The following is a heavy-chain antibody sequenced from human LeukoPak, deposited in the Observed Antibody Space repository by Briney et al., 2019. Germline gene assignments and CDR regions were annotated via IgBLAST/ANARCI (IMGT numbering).Heavy chain of an antibody. CDR2: IYYSGST. V-gene: IGHV4-39*01. Sequence: SETLSLTCTVSGGSISSSSYYWGWIRQPPGKGLEWIGSIYYSGSTYYNPSLKSRVTISVDTSKNQFSLKLSSVTAADTAVYYCARRRYYGSGTDYWGQGTLVTVSS. CDR3: ARRRYYGSGTDY. J-gene: IGHJ4*02. CDR1: GGSISSSSYY. D-gene: IGHD3-10*01.